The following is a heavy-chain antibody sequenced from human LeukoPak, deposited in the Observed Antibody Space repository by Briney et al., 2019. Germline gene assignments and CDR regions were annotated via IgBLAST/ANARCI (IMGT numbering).Heavy chain of an antibody. CDR2: ISYVGNNE. CDR1: GFTFSTYT. CDR3: ARESVVGTFDY. V-gene: IGHV3-30*04. D-gene: IGHD6-19*01. J-gene: IGHJ4*02. Sequence: GRSLRLSCATSGFTFSTYTMHWVRQAPGKGLEWVAVISYVGNNEYYADSVKGRFTTSRDNSKNTLYLQMNSLRAEDTAVYYCARESVVGTFDYWGQGALVTVSS.